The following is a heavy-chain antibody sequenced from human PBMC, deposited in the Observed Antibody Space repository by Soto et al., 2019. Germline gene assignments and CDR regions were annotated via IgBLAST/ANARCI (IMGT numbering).Heavy chain of an antibody. D-gene: IGHD3-22*01. V-gene: IGHV1-24*01. J-gene: IGHJ4*02. CDR1: GYTLTELS. Sequence: ASVKVSCKVSGYTLTELSMHWVRQAPGKGLEWMGGFDPEDGEIIYAQKFQGRVTMTEDTSTDTAYMELSSLRSEDTAVYYCATSSMIMIVVVTQGSFDYWGQGTLVTVS. CDR2: FDPEDGEI. CDR3: ATSSMIMIVVVTQGSFDY.